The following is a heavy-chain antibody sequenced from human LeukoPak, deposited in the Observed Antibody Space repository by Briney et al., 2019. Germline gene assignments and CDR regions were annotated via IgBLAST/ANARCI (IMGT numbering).Heavy chain of an antibody. Sequence: SETLSLTCAVYGGSFSGYYWSWIRQPPGKGLEWIGEIYHSGSTNYNPSLKSRVTISVDTSKNQFSLKLSSVTAADTAVYYCARGPKYIYWGQGTLVTVSS. J-gene: IGHJ4*02. CDR2: IYHSGST. CDR3: ARGPKYIY. CDR1: GGSFSGYY. V-gene: IGHV4-34*01. D-gene: IGHD6-6*01.